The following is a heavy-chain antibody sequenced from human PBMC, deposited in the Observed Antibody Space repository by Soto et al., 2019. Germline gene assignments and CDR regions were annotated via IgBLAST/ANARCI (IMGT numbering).Heavy chain of an antibody. D-gene: IGHD3-10*01. Sequence: PGGSLRLSCAASGFTFSSYGMHWVRQAPGKGLEWVAVIWYDGSNKYYADSVKGRFTISRDNSKNTLYLQMNSLRAEDTAVYYCARNYGTYYYYYGMDVWGQGTTVTVSS. J-gene: IGHJ6*02. V-gene: IGHV3-33*01. CDR2: IWYDGSNK. CDR1: GFTFSSYG. CDR3: ARNYGTYYYYYGMDV.